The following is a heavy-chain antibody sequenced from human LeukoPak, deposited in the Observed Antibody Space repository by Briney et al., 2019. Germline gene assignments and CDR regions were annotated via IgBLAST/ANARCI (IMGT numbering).Heavy chain of an antibody. CDR2: IYTSGST. CDR3: ARDLLYYDILTGYGWGYFDY. D-gene: IGHD3-9*01. Sequence: SETLSLTCTVSGGSISSGSYYWSWIRQPAGKGLEWIGRIYTSGSTNYNPSLKSRVTISVDTSKNQFSLKLSSVTAADTAVYYCARDLLYYDILTGYGWGYFDYWGQGTLVTVSS. CDR1: GGSISSGSYY. V-gene: IGHV4-61*02. J-gene: IGHJ4*02.